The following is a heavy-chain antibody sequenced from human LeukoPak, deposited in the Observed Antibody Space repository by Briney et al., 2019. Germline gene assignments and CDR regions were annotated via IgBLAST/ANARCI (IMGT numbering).Heavy chain of an antibody. CDR2: IYYSGST. V-gene: IGHV4-59*08. D-gene: IGHD3-3*01. J-gene: IGHJ6*02. CDR3: ARHHDFWSGYHYYYYGMDV. Sequence: SETLSLTCTVSGGSISTYYWTWIRQPPGKGLEWIGYIYYSGSTNYNPSLKSRVTISVDTSKNQFSLKLSSVTAADTAVYYCARHHDFWSGYHYYYYGMDVWGQGTTVTVSS. CDR1: GGSISTYY.